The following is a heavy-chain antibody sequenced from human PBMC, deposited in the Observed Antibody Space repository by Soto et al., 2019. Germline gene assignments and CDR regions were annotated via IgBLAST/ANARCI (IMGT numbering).Heavy chain of an antibody. Sequence: ASVKVSCKASGYTFTGQYMHWVRQAPGQGLEWMGWIKPDSGDTKYAQTFQGRVTMTRDTSISTVYMELSRLKSDDTAVYYCARDRGNMVAIFHTYYGMDVWGQGTTVTVSS. D-gene: IGHD3-3*02. CDR2: IKPDSGDT. V-gene: IGHV1-2*02. CDR3: ARDRGNMVAIFHTYYGMDV. J-gene: IGHJ6*02. CDR1: GYTFTGQY.